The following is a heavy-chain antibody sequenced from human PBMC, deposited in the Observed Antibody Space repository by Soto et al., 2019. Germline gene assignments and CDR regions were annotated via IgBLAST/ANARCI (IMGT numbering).Heavy chain of an antibody. D-gene: IGHD3-3*01. Sequence: SETLSLTCTVSVGSISSSSYYWGWIRQPPGKGLEWIGSIYYSGSTYYNPSLKSRVTISVDTSKNQFSLKLSSVTAADTAVYYCARHRYYDFWSGYYNYYYYGMDVWGQGTTVTVSS. J-gene: IGHJ6*02. CDR3: ARHRYYDFWSGYYNYYYYGMDV. CDR2: IYYSGST. V-gene: IGHV4-39*01. CDR1: VGSISSSSYY.